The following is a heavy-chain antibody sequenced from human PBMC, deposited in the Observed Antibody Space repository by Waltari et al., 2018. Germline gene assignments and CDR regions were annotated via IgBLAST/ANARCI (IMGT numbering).Heavy chain of an antibody. J-gene: IGHJ5*02. CDR2: IYTSGST. D-gene: IGHD3-10*01. CDR1: GGSISSGSYY. V-gene: IGHV4-61*02. CDR3: ARGSTYYYGSGSYHP. Sequence: QVQLQESGPGLVKPSQTLSLTCTVSGGSISSGSYYWSWIRQPAGKGLEWIGRIYTSGSTNYNPPLKSRDTLSLYTSKNHCSPKLSSVSAPHTAVYFCARGSTYYYGSGSYHPWGQGTLVTVSS.